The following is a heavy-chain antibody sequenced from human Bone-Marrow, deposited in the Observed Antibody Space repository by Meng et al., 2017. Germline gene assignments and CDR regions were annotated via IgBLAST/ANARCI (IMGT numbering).Heavy chain of an antibody. CDR2: INWNGGST. CDR1: GFTFSSYA. Sequence: GESLKISCAASGFTFSSYAMSWVRQAPGKGLEWVSCINWNGGSTDYADSVKGRFTISRDNAKNSLYLQMNSLRAEDTALYCWAGDLRKVRGFRGFDYWGQGTMVTVSS. V-gene: IGHV3-20*04. J-gene: IGHJ4*02. CDR3: AGDLRKVRGFRGFDY. D-gene: IGHD3-10*01.